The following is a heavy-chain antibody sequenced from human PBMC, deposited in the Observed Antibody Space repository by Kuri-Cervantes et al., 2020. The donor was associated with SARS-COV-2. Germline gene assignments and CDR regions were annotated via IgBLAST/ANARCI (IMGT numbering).Heavy chain of an antibody. J-gene: IGHJ6*03. CDR2: FDPEDGET. Sequence: ASVNVSCKDSGYTLTELSMHWVRQAPGKGLEWMGRFDPEDGETIYAQKFQGRVTMTEDTSTDTAYMELSRLRSDDTAVYYCASRRPDCTNGVCTSQGFYYYYMDVWGKGTTVTVSS. V-gene: IGHV1-24*01. CDR1: GYTLTELS. CDR3: ASRRPDCTNGVCTSQGFYYYYMDV. D-gene: IGHD2-8*01.